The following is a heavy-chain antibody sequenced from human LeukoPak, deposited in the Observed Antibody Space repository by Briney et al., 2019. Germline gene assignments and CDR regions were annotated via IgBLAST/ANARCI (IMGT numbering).Heavy chain of an antibody. V-gene: IGHV3-33*06. CDR2: IWYDGSNK. Sequence: GGSLRLSCAASGFTFSSYGMHWVRQAPGKGLEWVAVIWYDGSNKYYADSVKGRFTISRDNSKNTLYLQMNNLRAEDTAVYYCAKDLRSSTPRYDYDYWGQGTLVTVSS. D-gene: IGHD2-15*01. J-gene: IGHJ4*02. CDR1: GFTFSSYG. CDR3: AKDLRSSTPRYDYDY.